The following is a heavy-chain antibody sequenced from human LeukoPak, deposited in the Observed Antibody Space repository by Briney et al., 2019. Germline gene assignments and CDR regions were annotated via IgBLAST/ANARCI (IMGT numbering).Heavy chain of an antibody. J-gene: IGHJ5*02. V-gene: IGHV4-34*01. D-gene: IGHD3-10*01. Sequence: SETLSLTCAVSGGSFSGYYWSWIGQPPGKGLEWIGEINHSGSTNYNPSLKSRVTISVDTSKNQFSLKLSSVTAADTAVYYCARGFSRPVLYYNGFDPWGQGTLVTASS. CDR3: ARGFSRPVLYYNGFDP. CDR2: INHSGST. CDR1: GGSFSGYY.